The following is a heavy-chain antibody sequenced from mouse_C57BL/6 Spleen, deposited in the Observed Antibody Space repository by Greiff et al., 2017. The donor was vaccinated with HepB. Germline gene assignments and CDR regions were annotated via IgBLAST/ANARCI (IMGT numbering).Heavy chain of an antibody. V-gene: IGHV5-16*01. CDR3: AREGAYYSNYWYFDV. J-gene: IGHJ1*03. CDR2: INYDGSST. CDR1: GFTFSDYY. D-gene: IGHD2-5*01. Sequence: EVMLVESEGGLVQPGSSMKLSCTASGFTFSDYYMAWVRQVPEKGLEWVANINYDGSSTYYLDSLKSRFIISRDNAKNILYLQMSSLKSEDTATYYCAREGAYYSNYWYFDVWGTGTTVTVSS.